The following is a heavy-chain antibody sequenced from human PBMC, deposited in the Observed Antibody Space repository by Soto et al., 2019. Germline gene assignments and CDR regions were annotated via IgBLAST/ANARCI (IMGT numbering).Heavy chain of an antibody. V-gene: IGHV3-23*01. Sequence: PGGSLRLSCAASGFTFSTYAMSWVRQAPGKGLEWVSAISGSGGSTYYADSVKGRFTISRDNSKNTVYLQMNSLRGEDTAVYYCAKDKRKDRPYFDYWGQGTLVTVSS. CDR1: GFTFSTYA. CDR3: AKDKRKDRPYFDY. CDR2: ISGSGGST. J-gene: IGHJ4*02.